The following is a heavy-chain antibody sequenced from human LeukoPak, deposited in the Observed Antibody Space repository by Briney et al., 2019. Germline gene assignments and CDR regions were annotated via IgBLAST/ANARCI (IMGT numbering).Heavy chain of an antibody. V-gene: IGHV4-39*01. CDR2: IYYTGNT. J-gene: IGHJ4*02. D-gene: IGHD6-19*01. Sequence: SETLSLTCSVSGDSVSSSGYHWSWIRQPPGKGPEWIATIYYTGNTYYTPPLRGRVTISVDTSKNQFSLRLNSVTATDTAVYYCARYSTGSSKYYLDYWGQGTLVTVSS. CDR1: GDSVSSSGYH. CDR3: ARYSTGSSKYYLDY.